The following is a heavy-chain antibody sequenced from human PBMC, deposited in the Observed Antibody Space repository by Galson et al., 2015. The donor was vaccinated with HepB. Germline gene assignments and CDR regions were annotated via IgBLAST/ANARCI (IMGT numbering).Heavy chain of an antibody. J-gene: IGHJ6*02. CDR2: INHSGST. V-gene: IGHV4-34*01. CDR1: GGSSSGYY. Sequence: ETLSLTCAVYGGSSSGYYWSWIRQPPGKGLEWIGEINHSGSTNYNPSLKSRVTISVDTSKNQFSLKLSSVTAADTAVYYCASTGSRITGYYYGMDVWGQGTTVTVSS. CDR3: ASTGSRITGYYYGMDV. D-gene: IGHD3-10*01.